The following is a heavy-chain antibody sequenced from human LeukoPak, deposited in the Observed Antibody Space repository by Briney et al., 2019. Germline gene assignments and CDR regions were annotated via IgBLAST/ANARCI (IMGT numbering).Heavy chain of an antibody. Sequence: PGGSLRLSCAASGFTFSSYSMNWVRQAPGKGLEWVSYISSSSTIYYADSVKGRFTISRDNAKNSLYLQMNSLRAEDTAVYYCARDLLLRYFDWLEWGGYYYYGMDVWGQGTTVTVSS. V-gene: IGHV3-48*01. CDR1: GFTFSSYS. CDR3: ARDLLLRYFDWLEWGGYYYYGMDV. CDR2: ISSSSTI. J-gene: IGHJ6*02. D-gene: IGHD3-9*01.